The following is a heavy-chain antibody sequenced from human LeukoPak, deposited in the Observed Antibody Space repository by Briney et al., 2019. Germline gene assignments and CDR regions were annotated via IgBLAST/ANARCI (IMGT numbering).Heavy chain of an antibody. V-gene: IGHV7-4-1*02. D-gene: IGHD5-24*01. CDR3: ARALTRDGYNMAFDY. CDR2: INTNTGNP. CDR1: GYTFTSYG. Sequence: ASVKVSCKASGYTFTSYGISWVRQAPGQGLEWMGWINTNTGNPTYAQGFTGRFVFSLDTSVSTAYLQISSLKAEDTAVYYCARALTRDGYNMAFDYWGQGTLVTVSS. J-gene: IGHJ4*02.